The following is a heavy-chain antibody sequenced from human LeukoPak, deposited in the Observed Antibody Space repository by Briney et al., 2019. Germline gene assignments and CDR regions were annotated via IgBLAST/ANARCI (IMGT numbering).Heavy chain of an antibody. J-gene: IGHJ4*02. CDR1: RFTLSTYW. CDR2: IKQDGSQE. V-gene: IGHV3-7*01. Sequence: QSGGSLRLSCAASRFTLSTYWMSWVRQAPGKGLEWVAHIKQDGSQEYYVDSVKGRFTISRDSAKNSLYLQMNSLRAEDTAVYYCARGVPYDSWSGPHYSDHWGQGTLVTVST. CDR3: ARGVPYDSWSGPHYSDH. D-gene: IGHD3-3*01.